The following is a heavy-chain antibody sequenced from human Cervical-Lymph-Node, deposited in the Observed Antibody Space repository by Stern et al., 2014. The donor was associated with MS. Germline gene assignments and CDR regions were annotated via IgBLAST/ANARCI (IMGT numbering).Heavy chain of an antibody. Sequence: EVQLVESGGGLVQPGGSLRLSCAASGFTFDSYSMHWVRQVPGKVLVWFSRINTDGSSPRYADSVKGRFTISRDNAKNMLYLEMNSLRAEDTAVYYCSGSNWYFFDYWGQGTLVTVSS. CDR3: SGSNWYFFDY. V-gene: IGHV3-74*02. CDR1: GFTFDSYS. J-gene: IGHJ4*02. CDR2: INTDGSSP. D-gene: IGHD6-13*01.